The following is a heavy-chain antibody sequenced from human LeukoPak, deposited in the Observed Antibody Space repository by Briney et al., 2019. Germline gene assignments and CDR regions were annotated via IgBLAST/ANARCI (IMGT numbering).Heavy chain of an antibody. CDR2: ISSSGSNI. J-gene: IGHJ6*04. CDR3: AELGITMIGGV. CDR1: GFTFSSYE. D-gene: IGHD3-10*02. V-gene: IGHV3-48*03. Sequence: GGSLRLSCAASGFTFSSYEMNWVRQAPGKGLEWVSYISSSGSNIYYAESVKGRFTISRDNAKNSLYLQMNSLRAEDTAVYYCAELGITMIGGVWGKGTTATISS.